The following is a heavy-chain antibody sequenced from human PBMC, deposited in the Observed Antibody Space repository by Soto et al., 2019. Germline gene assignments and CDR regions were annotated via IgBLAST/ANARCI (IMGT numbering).Heavy chain of an antibody. Sequence: QVQLQESGPGLVKPSQTLSLTCTVSGGSISSGGYYWSWIRQHPGKGLEWIGYIYYSGSTYYNPSLKSRVTISVDTSKNPFSLKLSSVTAADTAVYYCAREGAIAAAGTPVFDYWGQGTLVTVSS. CDR1: GGSISSGGYY. CDR3: AREGAIAAAGTPVFDY. CDR2: IYYSGST. J-gene: IGHJ4*02. V-gene: IGHV4-31*03. D-gene: IGHD6-13*01.